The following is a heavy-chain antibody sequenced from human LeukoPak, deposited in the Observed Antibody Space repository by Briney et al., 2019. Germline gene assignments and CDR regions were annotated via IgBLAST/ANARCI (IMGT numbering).Heavy chain of an antibody. CDR3: AKDNYGDYVPYYYYGMDV. CDR2: ISGSGGST. J-gene: IGHJ6*02. Sequence: GESLRLSCAASGFTFSSYAMSWVRQAPGKGLEWVSAISGSGGSTYYADSVKGRFTISRDNSKNTLYLQMNSLRAEDTAVYYCAKDNYGDYVPYYYYGMDVWGQGTTVTVSS. CDR1: GFTFSSYA. D-gene: IGHD4-17*01. V-gene: IGHV3-23*01.